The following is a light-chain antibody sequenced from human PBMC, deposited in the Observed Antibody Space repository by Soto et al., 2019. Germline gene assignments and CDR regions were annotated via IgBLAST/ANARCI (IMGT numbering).Light chain of an antibody. Sequence: QSVLTQPPSASGSPGQSVTISCTGTSSDVGAYDYVSWFQQHPGKAPKLIIYLVSKRPSGVPDRFSGSKSGNTASLTVSGLQAEDEADYYCGTWDNSLSGGGGIFGGGTKLTVL. CDR3: GTWDNSLSGGGGI. CDR1: SSDVGAYDY. CDR2: LVS. V-gene: IGLV2-8*01. J-gene: IGLJ2*01.